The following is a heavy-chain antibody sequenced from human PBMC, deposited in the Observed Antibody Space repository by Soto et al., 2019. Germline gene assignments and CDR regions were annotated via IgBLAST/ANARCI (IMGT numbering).Heavy chain of an antibody. CDR2: IIPIFGTA. J-gene: IGHJ3*02. Sequence: ASVKVSCKASGGTFSSYAISWVRQAPGQGLEWMGGIIPIFGTANYAQKFQGRVTNTADESTSTAYMELSSLRSEDTAVYYCARARRLKWLLLFDAFDIWGQGTMVTVSS. V-gene: IGHV1-69*13. D-gene: IGHD3-22*01. CDR1: GGTFSSYA. CDR3: ARARRLKWLLLFDAFDI.